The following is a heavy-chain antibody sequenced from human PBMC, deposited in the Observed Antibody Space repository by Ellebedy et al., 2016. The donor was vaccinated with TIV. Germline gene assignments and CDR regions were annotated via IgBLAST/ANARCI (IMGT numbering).Heavy chain of an antibody. J-gene: IGHJ6*02. Sequence: GESLKISXAASGFTVSSNYMSWVRQAPGKGLEWVSVIYSGGSTYYADSVKGRFTISRDNSKNTLYLQMNSLRAEDTAVYYCARDERMVTLDVWGQGTTVTVSS. CDR3: ARDERMVTLDV. CDR1: GFTVSSNY. CDR2: IYSGGST. V-gene: IGHV3-53*01. D-gene: IGHD2-21*02.